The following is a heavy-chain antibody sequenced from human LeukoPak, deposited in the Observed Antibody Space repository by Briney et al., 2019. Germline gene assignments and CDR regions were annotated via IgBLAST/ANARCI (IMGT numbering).Heavy chain of an antibody. J-gene: IGHJ4*02. Sequence: GSSVKVSCKASGGTFSSYAISWVRQAPGQGLEWMGGIIPIFGTANYAQKFQGRVTITADKSTSTAYMELSSLRSEDTAVYYCAPMAYSGYDQIDYWGQGTLVTVSS. D-gene: IGHD5-12*01. V-gene: IGHV1-69*06. CDR3: APMAYSGYDQIDY. CDR1: GGTFSSYA. CDR2: IIPIFGTA.